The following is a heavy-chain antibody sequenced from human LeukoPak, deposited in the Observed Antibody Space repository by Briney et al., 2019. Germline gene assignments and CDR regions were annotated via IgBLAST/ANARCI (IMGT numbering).Heavy chain of an antibody. Sequence: GGSLRLSCAASGFTFSSYAMHWVRQAPGKGLEWVAVISYDGSNKNCADSVKGRFTISRDNSKNTLYLQMSSLRAEDTAVYYCARASYQLLPNYYFDYWGQGTLVTVSS. CDR3: ARASYQLLPNYYFDY. V-gene: IGHV3-30-3*01. D-gene: IGHD2-2*01. J-gene: IGHJ4*02. CDR1: GFTFSSYA. CDR2: ISYDGSNK.